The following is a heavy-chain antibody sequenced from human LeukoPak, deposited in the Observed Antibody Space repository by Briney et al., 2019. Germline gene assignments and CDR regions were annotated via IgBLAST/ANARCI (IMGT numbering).Heavy chain of an antibody. Sequence: GASVKVSCKASGYTFTSYGISWVRQAPGQGLEWMGWISAYNGNTNYAQKLQGRVTMTTDTSTSTAYMELRSLRSDDTAVYYCARASQGYFDWLFPDYWGQGTLVTVSS. CDR2: ISAYNGNT. V-gene: IGHV1-18*01. CDR1: GYTFTSYG. D-gene: IGHD3-9*01. CDR3: ARASQGYFDWLFPDY. J-gene: IGHJ4*02.